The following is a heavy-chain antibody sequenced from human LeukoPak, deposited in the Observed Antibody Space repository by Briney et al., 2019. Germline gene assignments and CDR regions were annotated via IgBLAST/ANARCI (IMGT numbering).Heavy chain of an antibody. J-gene: IGHJ5*02. D-gene: IGHD2-2*01. CDR1: GFTFSSYW. CDR2: IKQDGSEK. CDR3: ARDDCSSISCYHNWFDP. Sequence: GGSLRLSCAASGFTFSSYWMSWVRQAPGKGLEWVANIKQDGSEKYYVDSVKGRFTISRDNAKNSLYLQMNSLRAEDTAVYYCARDDCSSISCYHNWFDPWGQGTLVSVSS. V-gene: IGHV3-7*01.